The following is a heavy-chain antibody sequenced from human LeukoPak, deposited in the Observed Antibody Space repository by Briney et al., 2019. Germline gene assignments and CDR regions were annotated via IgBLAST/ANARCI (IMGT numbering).Heavy chain of an antibody. V-gene: IGHV1-18*01. CDR1: GYTFNSYP. CDR2: ITADNFNT. Sequence: ASVKVSCKASGYTFNSYPLTWVRQAPGVGFEWVGWITADNFNTDYAQKFQGRVTLTKETSTNTAYMEMRSLMSDDTAVYYCARVRTPFGVVASPDALDVWGQGTAVTVSS. J-gene: IGHJ3*01. CDR3: ARVRTPFGVVASPDALDV. D-gene: IGHD3-3*01.